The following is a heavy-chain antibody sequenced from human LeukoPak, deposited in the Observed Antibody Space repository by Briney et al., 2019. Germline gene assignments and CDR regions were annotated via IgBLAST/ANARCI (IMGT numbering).Heavy chain of an antibody. D-gene: IGHD5-18*01. CDR2: INHSGST. V-gene: IGHV4-34*01. CDR1: GGSFSGYY. CDR3: ARRGYSYGPRGCWFDP. Sequence: PSETLSLTCAVYGGSFSGYYWSWIRQPQGKGLEWIGEINHSGSTNYNPSLKSRVTISVDTSKNQFSLKLSSVTAADTAAYYCARRGYSYGPRGCWFDPWGQGTLVTVSS. J-gene: IGHJ5*02.